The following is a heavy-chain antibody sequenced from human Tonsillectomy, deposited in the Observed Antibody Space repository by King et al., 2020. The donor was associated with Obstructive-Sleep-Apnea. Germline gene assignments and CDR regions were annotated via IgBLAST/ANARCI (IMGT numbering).Heavy chain of an antibody. CDR2: ISGSGGSP. V-gene: IGHV3-23*04. D-gene: IGHD3-10*01. Sequence: VQLVESGGGLVQPGGSLRLSCAASGFTFSTYVMSWVRQAPGKGLEWVSVISGSGGSPYYADSVKGRFTISRDNSKNTLYLQMNSLRAEDTAVYYCAKSDYGSGTYYYGLDVWGQGTTVTVSS. CDR3: AKSDYGSGTYYYGLDV. CDR1: GFTFSTYV. J-gene: IGHJ6*02.